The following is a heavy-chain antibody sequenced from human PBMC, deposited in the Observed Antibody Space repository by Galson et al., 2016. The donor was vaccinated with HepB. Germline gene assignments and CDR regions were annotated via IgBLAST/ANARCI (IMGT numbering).Heavy chain of an antibody. CDR2: IFHTGSA. CDR3: VRGGTYYLSF. D-gene: IGHD1-26*01. J-gene: IGHJ4*02. V-gene: IGHV4-4*02. Sequence: ETLSLTCAVSGGSISSSNWWSWVRQPPGKGLEWIGEIFHTGSANYNPSLKSRVTISADKSKNQLSLTLRSVTAADTAVYYCVRGGTYYLSFWGQGTLVTVSS. CDR1: GGSISSSNW.